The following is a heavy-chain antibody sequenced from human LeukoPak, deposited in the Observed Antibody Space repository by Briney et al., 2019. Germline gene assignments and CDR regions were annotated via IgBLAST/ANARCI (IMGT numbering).Heavy chain of an antibody. CDR3: TTGIRGD. Sequence: SKTDGGATDYTAPVKGRFTILRDDSKNTLNLQMNSLKTEDTAVYYCTTGIRGDWGQGTLVTVSS. CDR2: SKTDGGAT. J-gene: IGHJ4*02. D-gene: IGHD3-10*01. V-gene: IGHV3-15*01.